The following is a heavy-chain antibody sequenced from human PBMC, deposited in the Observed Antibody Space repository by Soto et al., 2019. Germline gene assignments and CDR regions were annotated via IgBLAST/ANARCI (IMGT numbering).Heavy chain of an antibody. CDR3: ARQGNGAEGFDY. J-gene: IGHJ4*02. D-gene: IGHD4-17*01. Sequence: PSETLSLTCTVSGGSIDSGDYYWSWIRQPPGKGLEWIGYVYYSGTTNYNPFLKSRVTLSLDKSKNQFSLKMNSVTAADTAMYYCARQGNGAEGFDYWGQGTLVTVSS. CDR1: GGSIDSGDYY. CDR2: VYYSGTT. V-gene: IGHV4-61*08.